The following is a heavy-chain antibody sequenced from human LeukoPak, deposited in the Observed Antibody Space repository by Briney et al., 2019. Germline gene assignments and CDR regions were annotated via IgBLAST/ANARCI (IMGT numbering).Heavy chain of an antibody. CDR3: ANSGSTNNWFDP. V-gene: IGHV1-69*13. J-gene: IGHJ5*02. CDR1: GGTFSSYA. Sequence: ASVKVSCKASGGTFSSYAISWVRQAPGQGLEWMGGIIPIFGTANYAQKFQGRVTITADESTSTAYMELSSLRSEDTAVYYCANSGSTNNWFDPWGQGTLVTVSS. CDR2: IIPIFGTA. D-gene: IGHD1-26*01.